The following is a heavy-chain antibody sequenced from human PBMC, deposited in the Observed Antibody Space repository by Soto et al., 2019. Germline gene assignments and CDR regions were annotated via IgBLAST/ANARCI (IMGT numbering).Heavy chain of an antibody. V-gene: IGHV3-21*01. CDR3: ARDLTYSSGRAEYFQH. CDR1: GFTFSSYS. D-gene: IGHD6-19*01. Sequence: LRLSCAASGFTFSSYSMNWVRQAPGKGLEWVSSISSSSSYIYYADSVKGRFTISRDNAKNSLYLQMNSMRAEDTAVYYCARDLTYSSGRAEYFQHWGQGTLVTVS. CDR2: ISSSSSYI. J-gene: IGHJ1*01.